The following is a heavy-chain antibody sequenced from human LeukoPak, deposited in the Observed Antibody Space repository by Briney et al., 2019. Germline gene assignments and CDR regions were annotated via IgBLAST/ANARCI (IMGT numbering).Heavy chain of an antibody. D-gene: IGHD3-10*01. CDR3: ARGDYYGSGSYPNWFDP. CDR2: ISYDGSNK. Sequence: PGGSLRLSCAASGFTFSSYAMHWVRQAPGKGLEWVAVISYDGSNKYYADSVKGRFTISRDNSKNTLYLQMNSLRAEDTAVYYCARGDYYGSGSYPNWFDPWGQGTLVTVSS. V-gene: IGHV3-30*04. J-gene: IGHJ5*02. CDR1: GFTFSSYA.